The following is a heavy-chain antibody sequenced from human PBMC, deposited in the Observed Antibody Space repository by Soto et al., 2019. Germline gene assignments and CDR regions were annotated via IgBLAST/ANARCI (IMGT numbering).Heavy chain of an antibody. J-gene: IGHJ6*02. CDR2: ISSSSSYI. CDR3: ARDPNTAPRFYGMDV. V-gene: IGHV3-21*01. Sequence: GGSLRLSCAASGFTFSSYSMNWVRQAPGKGLEWVSSISSSSSYIYYADSVKGRFTIPRDNAKNSLYLQMNSLRAEDTAVYYCARDPNTAPRFYGMDVWGQGTTVTVSS. CDR1: GFTFSSYS. D-gene: IGHD5-18*01.